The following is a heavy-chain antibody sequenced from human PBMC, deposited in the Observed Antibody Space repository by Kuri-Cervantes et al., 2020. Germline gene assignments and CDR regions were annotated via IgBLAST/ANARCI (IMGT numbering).Heavy chain of an antibody. J-gene: IGHJ4*02. CDR2: INPSGGST. V-gene: IGHV1-46*01. CDR3: ARMYSSGWYV. CDR1: GYTFTSYG. Sequence: ASVKVSCKASGYTFTSYGISWVRQAPGQGLEWMGIINPSGGSTSYAQKFQGRVTMTRDTSTSTVYMELSSLISEDTAMYYCARMYSSGWYVWGQGTLVTVSS. D-gene: IGHD6-19*01.